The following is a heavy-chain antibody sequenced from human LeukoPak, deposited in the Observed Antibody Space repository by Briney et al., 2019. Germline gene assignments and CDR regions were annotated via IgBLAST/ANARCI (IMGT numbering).Heavy chain of an antibody. CDR1: GGTFSSYA. Sequence: ASVKVSCKASGGTFSSYAIRWVRQAPGQGLEWMGGIIPIFGTANYAQKFQGRVTITADESTSTAYMELSSLRSEDTAVYYCVRDGRRYGGSTLFDYWGQGTLVTVSS. V-gene: IGHV1-69*13. CDR2: IIPIFGTA. J-gene: IGHJ4*02. D-gene: IGHD4-23*01. CDR3: VRDGRRYGGSTLFDY.